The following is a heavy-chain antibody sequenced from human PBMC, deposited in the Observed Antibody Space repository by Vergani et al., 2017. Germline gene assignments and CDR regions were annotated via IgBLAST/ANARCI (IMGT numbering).Heavy chain of an antibody. CDR3: ARDPVWGSYRYTDY. V-gene: IGHV4-61*01. Sequence: QVQLQESGPGLVKPSETLSLTCTVSGGSVSSGSYYWSWIRQPPGKGLEWIGYIYYSGSTNYNPSPKSRVTVSVDTSKNQFSLKLSSVTAADTAVYYCARDPVWGSYRYTDYWGQGTLVTVSS. D-gene: IGHD3-16*02. CDR2: IYYSGST. CDR1: GGSVSSGSYY. J-gene: IGHJ4*02.